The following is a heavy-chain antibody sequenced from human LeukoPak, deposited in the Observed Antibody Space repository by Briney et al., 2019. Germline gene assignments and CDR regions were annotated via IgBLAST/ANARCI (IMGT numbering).Heavy chain of an antibody. Sequence: GGSLRLSCAASGFTFSSYEMNWVRQSPGKGLEWVSYISRSGSTIYYTDSVKGRFTISRDNAKNSLYLQMNSLRAEDTAVYYCARAPNPDYYEARGGYYGVDVWGKGTTVTVSS. CDR3: ARAPNPDYYEARGGYYGVDV. CDR1: GFTFSSYE. V-gene: IGHV3-48*03. D-gene: IGHD3-22*01. CDR2: ISRSGSTI. J-gene: IGHJ6*04.